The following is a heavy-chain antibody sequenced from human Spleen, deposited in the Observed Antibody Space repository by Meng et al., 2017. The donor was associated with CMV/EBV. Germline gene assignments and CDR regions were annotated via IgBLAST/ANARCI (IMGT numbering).Heavy chain of an antibody. V-gene: IGHV1-69-2*01. D-gene: IGHD3-10*01. CDR3: ATPYYYGSFDP. Sequence: VSEYIFSNYYIHWVQQAPGKGLEWMGLVDPKHGAAGEAVYSEKFQGRVTITADTSTDTTYMELSSLTSDDTAVYYCATPYYYGSFDPWGQGTLVTVSS. CDR2: VDPKHGAAGEA. CDR1: EYIFSNYY. J-gene: IGHJ5*02.